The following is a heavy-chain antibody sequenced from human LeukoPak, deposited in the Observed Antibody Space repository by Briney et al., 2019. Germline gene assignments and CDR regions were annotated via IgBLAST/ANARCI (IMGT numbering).Heavy chain of an antibody. V-gene: IGHV3-48*03. CDR1: GSIFSDYE. Sequence: GGSLRLSCAVSGSIFSDYEMNWVRQAPGKGLEWVSYIGSSGYTINYADSVKGRFTISRDNAKNSLYLQMNSLRAEDTAVYYCAREWGNWFDPWGQGTLVTVSS. J-gene: IGHJ5*02. CDR2: IGSSGYTI. CDR3: AREWGNWFDP. D-gene: IGHD7-27*01.